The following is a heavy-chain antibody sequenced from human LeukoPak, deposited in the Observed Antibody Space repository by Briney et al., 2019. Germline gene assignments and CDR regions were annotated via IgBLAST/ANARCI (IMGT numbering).Heavy chain of an antibody. CDR3: ARSYYDFWSGRNDDY. V-gene: IGHV4-61*02. J-gene: IGHJ4*02. D-gene: IGHD3-3*01. CDR1: GGSISSGSYY. CDR2: IYTSGRT. Sequence: PSETLSLTCTVSGGSISSGSYYWSWIRQPAGKVLEWIGSIYTSGRTNYTPSLKSRVTISVDTSKNQFPLKLSSVTAADTAVYYCARSYYDFWSGRNDDYWGQGTLVTVSS.